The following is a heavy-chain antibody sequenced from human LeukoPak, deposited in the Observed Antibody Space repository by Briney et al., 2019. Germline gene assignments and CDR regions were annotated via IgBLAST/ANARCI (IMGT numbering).Heavy chain of an antibody. J-gene: IGHJ6*03. CDR3: ARDIYGYSSSNYYMDV. D-gene: IGHD6-6*01. V-gene: IGHV4-61*02. CDR1: GYSISSGYY. Sequence: SETLSLTCTVSGYSISSGYYWSWIRQPAGKGLEWIGRIYTSGSTNYNPSLKSRVTISVDTSKNQFSLKLSSVTAADTAVYYCARDIYGYSSSNYYMDVWGKGTTVTVSS. CDR2: IYTSGST.